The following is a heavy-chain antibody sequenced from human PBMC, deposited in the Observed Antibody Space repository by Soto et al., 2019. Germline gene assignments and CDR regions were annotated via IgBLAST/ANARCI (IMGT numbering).Heavy chain of an antibody. D-gene: IGHD3-10*01. CDR1: GFVFKDSS. V-gene: IGHV3-73*01. J-gene: IGHJ4*02. CDR3: TRLISAAQDY. Sequence: EVLLVESGGGLVQPGGSLKLSCAASGFVFKDSSIHWVRQASGKGLEWVGCIRDRAFSYATAYAASVKGRFTISRDDSTNTAYLQMNSIKTEDTAIYYCTRLISAAQDYWGQGTLVTVSS. CDR2: IRDRAFSYAT.